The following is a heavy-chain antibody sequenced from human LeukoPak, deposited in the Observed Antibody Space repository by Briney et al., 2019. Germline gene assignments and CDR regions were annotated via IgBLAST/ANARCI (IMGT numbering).Heavy chain of an antibody. D-gene: IGHD6-19*01. Sequence: ASVKVSFKASGGTFSSYAISWVRQAPGQGLEWMGGIIPIFGTANYAQKFQGRVTITADESTSTAYMELSSLRSEDTAVYYCARVPGIAVAGTLDYWGQGTLVTVSS. V-gene: IGHV1-69*13. CDR2: IIPIFGTA. CDR3: ARVPGIAVAGTLDY. J-gene: IGHJ4*02. CDR1: GGTFSSYA.